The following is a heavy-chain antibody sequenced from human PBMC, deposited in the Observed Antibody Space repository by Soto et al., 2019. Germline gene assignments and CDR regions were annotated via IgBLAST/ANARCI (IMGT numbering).Heavy chain of an antibody. Sequence: EVQLVETGGGLVQPGGSLRLSCAASGFTFSSYRLSWVRQAPGKGLEWVANIKQDGSEKYYVDSVKGRFTISRDNAKNSVYLLMNSLRAEDTAVYYCAKGWYHDCWGQGTLVTVSS. CDR3: AKGWYHDC. CDR1: GFTFSSYR. V-gene: IGHV3-7*01. J-gene: IGHJ4*02. CDR2: IKQDGSEK. D-gene: IGHD2-15*01.